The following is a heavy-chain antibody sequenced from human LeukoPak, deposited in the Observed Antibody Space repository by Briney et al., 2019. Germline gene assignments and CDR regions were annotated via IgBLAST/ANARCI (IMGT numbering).Heavy chain of an antibody. CDR1: GFTFSSYG. V-gene: IGHV3-33*01. D-gene: IGHD3-10*01. CDR3: AREYLTMVPRYGMDV. J-gene: IGHJ6*02. Sequence: GGSLRLSCAASGFTFSSYGMPWVRQAPGKGLEWVAVIWYDGSNKYYADSVKGRFTISRDNSKNTLYLQMNSLRAEDTAVYYCAREYLTMVPRYGMDVWGQGTTVTVSS. CDR2: IWYDGSNK.